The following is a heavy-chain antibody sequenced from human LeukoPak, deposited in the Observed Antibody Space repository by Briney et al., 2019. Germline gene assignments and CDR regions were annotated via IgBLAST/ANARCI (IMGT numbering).Heavy chain of an antibody. Sequence: PGGSLRLSCGAWGFTLSTYGVHGVRQAPGEGVEGVAFIRCDGINKYCGDSVRGRFTISRDNSENTLYLQMNSLRAEDTAVYYCAKMGKTENHYGSGRFSYYYYMDVWGKGTTVTISS. CDR3: AKMGKTENHYGSGRFSYYYYMDV. V-gene: IGHV3-30*02. J-gene: IGHJ6*03. CDR2: IRCDGINK. D-gene: IGHD3-10*01. CDR1: GFTLSTYG.